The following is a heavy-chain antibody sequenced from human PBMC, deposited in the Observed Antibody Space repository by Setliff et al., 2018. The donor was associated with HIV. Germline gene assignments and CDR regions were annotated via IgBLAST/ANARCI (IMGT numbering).Heavy chain of an antibody. Sequence: PSETLSLTCTVSGGSISSGGYFWSWIRQHPGKGLEWIGYIYYSGITYYNPSLKSRVSISVDTSKNQFSLNLSSVTAADTAVYYCAREFGPHDSTGYWGQGTLVTAPQ. CDR3: AREFGPHDSTGY. CDR2: IYYSGIT. J-gene: IGHJ4*02. V-gene: IGHV4-31*03. D-gene: IGHD3-22*01. CDR1: GGSISSGGYF.